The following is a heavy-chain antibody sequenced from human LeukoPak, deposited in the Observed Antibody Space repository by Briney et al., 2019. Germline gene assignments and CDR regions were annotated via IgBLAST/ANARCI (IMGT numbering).Heavy chain of an antibody. Sequence: GGSLRLSCAASGFTFTTHWMSWVRQAPGKGLEWVANIKQDGSEKYYVDSVKGRFTISRDNAKNSLYLQMNSLRAEDTAVYYCAREVRFSMVRGEIDCWGQGTLVTVSS. CDR1: GFTFTTHW. CDR3: AREVRFSMVRGEIDC. CDR2: IKQDGSEK. D-gene: IGHD3-10*01. J-gene: IGHJ4*02. V-gene: IGHV3-7*01.